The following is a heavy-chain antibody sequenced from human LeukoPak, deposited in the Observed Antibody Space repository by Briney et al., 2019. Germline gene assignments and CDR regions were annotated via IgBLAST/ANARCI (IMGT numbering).Heavy chain of an antibody. CDR1: GYSFTNYW. Sequence: GESLKISCKGPGYSFTNYWIGWVRQMPGKGLEWMGIIYPGDSDTRYSPSFQGQVTISADKSISTAYLHWSSLKASDTAMYYCARHSIAVAGNDAFDIWGQGTMVTVSS. CDR3: ARHSIAVAGNDAFDI. J-gene: IGHJ3*02. CDR2: IYPGDSDT. V-gene: IGHV5-51*01. D-gene: IGHD6-19*01.